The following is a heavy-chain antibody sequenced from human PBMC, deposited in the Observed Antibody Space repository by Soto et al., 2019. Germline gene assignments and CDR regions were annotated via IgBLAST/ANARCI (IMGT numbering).Heavy chain of an antibody. CDR3: ARPRGIAPAVWYFDL. D-gene: IGHD6-13*01. J-gene: IGHJ2*01. CDR2: IYYSGIT. CDR1: GGSISSHY. V-gene: IGHV4-59*08. Sequence: QVQLQESGPGLVKSSETLSLTCTVSGGSISSHYWSWIRQPPGRGLEWIGFIYYSGITDSNPSLKSRVTISLDTSKNQLSLRLSSVTAADTAVYYCARPRGIAPAVWYFDLWGRGTLVTVSS.